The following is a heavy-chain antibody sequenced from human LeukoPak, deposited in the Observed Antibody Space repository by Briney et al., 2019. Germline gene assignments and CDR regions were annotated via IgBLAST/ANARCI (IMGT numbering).Heavy chain of an antibody. D-gene: IGHD3-22*01. CDR2: IRSKANSYAT. V-gene: IGHV3-73*01. CDR3: TRPIPTDYYDSSV. Sequence: GGSLKLSCAASGFTFSGSAMHWVRQASGKGLEWVGRIRSKANSYATAYAASVKGRFTISRDDSKNTAYLQMNSLKTEDTAVYYCTRPIPTDYYDSSVWGQGTLVTVSS. J-gene: IGHJ4*02. CDR1: GFTFSGSA.